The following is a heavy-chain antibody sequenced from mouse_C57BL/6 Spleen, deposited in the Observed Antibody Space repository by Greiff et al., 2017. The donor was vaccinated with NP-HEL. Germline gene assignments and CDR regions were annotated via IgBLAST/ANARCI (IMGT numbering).Heavy chain of an antibody. J-gene: IGHJ3*01. CDR3: ARDYDGYPAWFAY. CDR2: IYPGSGST. Sequence: QVQLQQPGAELVKPGASVKMSCKASGYTFTSYWLTWVKPRPGQGLEWIGVIYPGSGSTNYNEKFKSKATLTVDPSSSTAYMQLSSLTSEDSAVYYCARDYDGYPAWFAYWGQGTLVTVSA. V-gene: IGHV1-55*01. D-gene: IGHD2-3*01. CDR1: GYTFTSYW.